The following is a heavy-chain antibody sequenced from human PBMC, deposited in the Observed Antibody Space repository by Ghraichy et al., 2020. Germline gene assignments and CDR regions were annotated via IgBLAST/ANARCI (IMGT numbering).Heavy chain of an antibody. CDR2: ISYDGSNK. D-gene: IGHD4-17*01. V-gene: IGHV3-30*18. CDR1: GFTFSSYG. Sequence: GGSLRLSCAASGFTFSSYGMHWVRQAPGKGLEWVAVISYDGSNKYYADSVKGRFTISRDNSKNTLYLQMNSLRAEDTAVYYCAKILIYDYGDYVPAPYFDYWGQGTLVTVSS. CDR3: AKILIYDYGDYVPAPYFDY. J-gene: IGHJ4*02.